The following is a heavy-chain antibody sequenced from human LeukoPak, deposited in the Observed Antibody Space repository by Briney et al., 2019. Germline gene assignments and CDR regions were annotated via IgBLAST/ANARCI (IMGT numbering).Heavy chain of an antibody. CDR3: ARDWLKQWQFDY. Sequence: GGSLRLSCAASGFTFSSYAMHWVRQAPGKGLEWVAVISYDGSNKYYADSVKGRFTISRDNSKNSLYLQMNSLRAEDTAVYYCARDWLKQWQFDYWGQGTLVTVSS. D-gene: IGHD6-19*01. CDR2: ISYDGSNK. V-gene: IGHV3-30-3*01. J-gene: IGHJ4*02. CDR1: GFTFSSYA.